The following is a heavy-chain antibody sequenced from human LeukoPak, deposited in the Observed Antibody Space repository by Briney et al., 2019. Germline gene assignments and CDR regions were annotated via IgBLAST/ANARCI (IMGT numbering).Heavy chain of an antibody. Sequence: ASVKVSCKASGYTFTSYAMHWVRQASGQRLEWMGWINAGNGNTKYSQKFQGRVTITRDTSASTAYMELSSLRSEDTVVYYCARDFYGDSWWLDPWGQGTLVTVSS. D-gene: IGHD4-17*01. V-gene: IGHV1-3*01. CDR1: GYTFTSYA. J-gene: IGHJ5*02. CDR3: ARDFYGDSWWLDP. CDR2: INAGNGNT.